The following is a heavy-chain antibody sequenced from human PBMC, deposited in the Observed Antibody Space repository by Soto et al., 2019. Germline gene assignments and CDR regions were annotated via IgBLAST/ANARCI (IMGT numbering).Heavy chain of an antibody. Sequence: QVQLVQSGAAVKKPGASVKVSCKASGYTFTSYDINCVRQATAQGLEWMGWMNPNSGNTGYAQKFQGRVTMTRNTSLTTAYMELSSLRSEDTAVYYCAREMPTRGMDVWGQGTTVTVSS. D-gene: IGHD2-2*01. V-gene: IGHV1-8*01. CDR1: GYTFTSYD. CDR3: AREMPTRGMDV. CDR2: MNPNSGNT. J-gene: IGHJ6*02.